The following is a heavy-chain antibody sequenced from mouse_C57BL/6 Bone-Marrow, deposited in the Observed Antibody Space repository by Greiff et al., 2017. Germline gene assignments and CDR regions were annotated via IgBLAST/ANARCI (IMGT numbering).Heavy chain of an antibody. D-gene: IGHD1-1*01. CDR2: SSSGGSYT. CDR3: ARHCYGSSFDY. Sequence: EVQLVESGGDLVKPGGSLKLSCAASGFTFSSYGMSWVRQTPDKRLEWVATSSSGGSYTYYPDSVKGRFTISRDNAKNTLYLQMSSLKSEDTAMYYCARHCYGSSFDYWGQGTTRTGSS. V-gene: IGHV5-6*01. J-gene: IGHJ2*01. CDR1: GFTFSSYG.